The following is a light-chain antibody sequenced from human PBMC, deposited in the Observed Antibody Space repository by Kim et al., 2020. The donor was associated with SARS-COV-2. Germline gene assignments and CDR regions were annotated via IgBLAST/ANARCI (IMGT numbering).Light chain of an antibody. Sequence: SYELTQPLSVSVALGQTASITCGVDNIGSKHVHWYQQKAGQAPVLVIYRDSSRPAGIPERFSGSNSGNTATLTVSRAQAGDEADYYCQVWDNNTWVFGAGTQLTVL. J-gene: IGLJ3*02. CDR2: RDS. CDR1: NIGSKH. CDR3: QVWDNNTWV. V-gene: IGLV3-9*01.